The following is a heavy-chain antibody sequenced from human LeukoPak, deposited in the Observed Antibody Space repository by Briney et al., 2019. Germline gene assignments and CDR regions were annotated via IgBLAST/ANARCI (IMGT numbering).Heavy chain of an antibody. Sequence: ETLSLTCAVYGGPFSGYYWSWIRQPPGKGLEWIGEINYSGSANYNPSLKSRVTISVDMSKNQFSLKLSSVTAADTAVYYCARARGDYYDSSGYYSAFDYWGQGTLVTVSS. CDR1: GGPFSGYY. J-gene: IGHJ4*02. D-gene: IGHD3-22*01. CDR2: INYSGSA. CDR3: ARARGDYYDSSGYYSAFDY. V-gene: IGHV4-34*01.